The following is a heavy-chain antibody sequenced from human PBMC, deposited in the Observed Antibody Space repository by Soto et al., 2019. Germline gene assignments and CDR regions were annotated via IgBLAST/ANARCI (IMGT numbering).Heavy chain of an antibody. V-gene: IGHV1-18*01. CDR2: ISAYNGNT. D-gene: IGHD3-9*01. J-gene: IGHJ6*02. CDR3: ARDDYDILTGYRRAAYYYYYGMDV. CDR1: GYTFTSYG. Sequence: QVQLVQSGAEVKKPGASVKVSCKASGYTFTSYGISWVRQAPGQGLEWMGWISAYNGNTNYAQKLQGRVTMTTDTSTSTAYMELRSLRSDDTAVYCCARDDYDILTGYRRAAYYYYYGMDVWGQGTTVTVSS.